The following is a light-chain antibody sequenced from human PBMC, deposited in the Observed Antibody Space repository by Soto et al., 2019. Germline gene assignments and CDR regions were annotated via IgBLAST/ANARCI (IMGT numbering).Light chain of an antibody. J-gene: IGKJ1*01. CDR3: QQYNSSPRT. CDR1: QNIRDL. Sequence: MTQSPSTLSWSRGERATLSCRASQNIRDLLAWYQQKPGKAPRLLIYDASTRDTGIPARFSGSGSGTEFTLTISRLQPEDFAVYYCQQYNSSPRTFGQGTKVDIK. CDR2: DAS. V-gene: IGKV3-15*01.